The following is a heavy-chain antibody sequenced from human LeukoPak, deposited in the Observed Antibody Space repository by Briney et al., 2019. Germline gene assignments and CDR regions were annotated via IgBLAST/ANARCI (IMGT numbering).Heavy chain of an antibody. CDR3: ARSGRSFRPYYFDY. J-gene: IGHJ4*02. D-gene: IGHD3-10*01. Sequence: SETLSLTCAVYGGSFSGYYWSWIRQPPGKGLEWIGEINHSGSTNYNPSLKSRVTISVDTSKNQFSLKLNSVTAADTALYYCARSGRSFRPYYFDYWGQGTLVTVSS. CDR2: INHSGST. V-gene: IGHV4-34*01. CDR1: GGSFSGYY.